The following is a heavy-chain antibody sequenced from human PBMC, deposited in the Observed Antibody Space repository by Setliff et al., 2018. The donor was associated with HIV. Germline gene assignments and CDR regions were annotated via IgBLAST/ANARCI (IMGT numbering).Heavy chain of an antibody. D-gene: IGHD3-22*01. CDR3: AGPNYYDSSGSFDY. J-gene: IGHJ4*02. CDR1: GFTFRSYE. Sequence: GGSLRLSCAASGFTFRSYEMNWVRQAPGKGLEWVSYISSSGTSIYYADSAKGRFTISRDNAKNSLYLQMNSLRAEDTAVYYCAGPNYYDSSGSFDYWGQGTLVTVSS. V-gene: IGHV3-48*03. CDR2: ISSSGTSI.